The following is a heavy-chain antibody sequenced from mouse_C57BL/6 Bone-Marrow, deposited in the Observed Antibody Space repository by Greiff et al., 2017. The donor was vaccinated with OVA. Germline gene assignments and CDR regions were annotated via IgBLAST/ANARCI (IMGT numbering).Heavy chain of an antibody. V-gene: IGHV5-16*01. CDR1: GFTFSDYY. J-gene: IGHJ2*01. Sequence: EVKLVESEGGLVQPGSSMKLSCTASGFTFSDYYMAWVRQVPEKGLEWVANINYDGSSTYYLDSLKSRFIISRDNAKNILYLQMSSLKSEDTATYYCAREGLYDGYYSYYFDYWGQGTTLTVSS. CDR3: AREGLYDGYYSYYFDY. CDR2: INYDGSST. D-gene: IGHD2-3*01.